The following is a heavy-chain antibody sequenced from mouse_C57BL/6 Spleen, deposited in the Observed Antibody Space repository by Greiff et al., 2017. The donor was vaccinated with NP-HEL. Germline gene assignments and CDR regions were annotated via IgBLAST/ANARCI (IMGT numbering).Heavy chain of an antibody. D-gene: IGHD1-1*01. CDR3: ARNSHYYGSSLYAMDY. V-gene: IGHV2-9-1*01. CDR1: GFSLTSYA. Sequence: VKLVESGPGLVAPSQSLSITCTVSGFSLTSYAISWVRQPPGKGLEWLGVIWTGGGTNYNSALKSRQSISKVNSKSQVFLKMNSLQTDDTARYYCARNSHYYGSSLYAMDYWGQGTSVTVSS. CDR2: IWTGGGT. J-gene: IGHJ4*01.